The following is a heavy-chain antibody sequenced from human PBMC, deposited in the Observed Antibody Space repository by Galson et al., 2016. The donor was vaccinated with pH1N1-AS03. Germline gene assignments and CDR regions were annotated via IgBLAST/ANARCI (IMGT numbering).Heavy chain of an antibody. CDR3: AHRHGGNSHYFGY. V-gene: IGHV2-5*02. CDR2: IYWDADK. CDR1: GFSHSASGVA. D-gene: IGHD4-23*01. Sequence: ALVKPTQTLTLTCTLSGFSHSASGVAVAWIRQPPGKALEWLALIYWDADKRYSPSLRDKLTITKDSSTNQVVLTMTNMDPVDTATYYCAHRHGGNSHYFGYWGPGTLVTVSS. J-gene: IGHJ4*02.